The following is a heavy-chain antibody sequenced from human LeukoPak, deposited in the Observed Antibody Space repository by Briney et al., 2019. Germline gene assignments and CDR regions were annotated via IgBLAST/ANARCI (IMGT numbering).Heavy chain of an antibody. CDR3: ATYYYDSSGYYGGFDY. D-gene: IGHD3-22*01. CDR1: GYTFTSYD. Sequence: ASVKVSCKASGYTFTSYDINWVRQAAGQGREWMGWMNPNSGNTGYAQKFQGRVTMTRNTSISTAYMELSSLRSEDTAVYYCATYYYDSSGYYGGFDYWGQGTLVTVSS. J-gene: IGHJ4*02. V-gene: IGHV1-8*01. CDR2: MNPNSGNT.